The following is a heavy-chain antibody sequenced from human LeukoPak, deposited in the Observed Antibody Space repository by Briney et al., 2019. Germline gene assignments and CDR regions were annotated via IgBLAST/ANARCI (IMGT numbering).Heavy chain of an antibody. Sequence: SETLSLTCAVYGGSFSGSNWSWIRQPPRKGLEWIGEIYNSGSTIYNPSLKSRVTISVDTSKNQFSLNLISVTAADTAVYYCVRAYDYWGQGTLVTVSS. V-gene: IGHV4-34*01. CDR3: VRAYDY. CDR2: IYNSGST. CDR1: GGSFSGSN. J-gene: IGHJ4*02.